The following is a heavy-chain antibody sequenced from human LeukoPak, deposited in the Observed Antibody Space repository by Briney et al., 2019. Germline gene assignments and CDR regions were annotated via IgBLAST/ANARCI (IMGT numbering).Heavy chain of an antibody. V-gene: IGHV4-59*01. J-gene: IGHJ4*02. CDR3: ASTASSGYYGGPQVDY. D-gene: IGHD3-22*01. CDR2: IYYSGST. CDR1: GGSISSYY. Sequence: PSETLSLTCTVSGGSISSYYWSWIRQPPGKGLEWIGYIYYSGSTNYNPSLKSRVTISVDTSKNQFSLKQSSVTAADTAVYYCASTASSGYYGGPQVDYWGQGTLVTVSS.